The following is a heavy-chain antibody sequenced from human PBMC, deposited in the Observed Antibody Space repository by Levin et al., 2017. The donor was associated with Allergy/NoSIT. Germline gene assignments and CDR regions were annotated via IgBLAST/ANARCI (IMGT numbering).Heavy chain of an antibody. CDR3: ARGITDFWSGYYLNWFDP. J-gene: IGHJ5*02. CDR1: GYTFTSYG. CDR2: ISAYNGNT. D-gene: IGHD3-3*01. Sequence: ASVKVSCKASGYTFTSYGISWVRQAPGQGLEWMGWISAYNGNTNYAQKLQGRVTMTTDTSTSTAYMELRSLRSDDTAVYYCARGITDFWSGYYLNWFDPWGQGTLVTVSS. V-gene: IGHV1-18*01.